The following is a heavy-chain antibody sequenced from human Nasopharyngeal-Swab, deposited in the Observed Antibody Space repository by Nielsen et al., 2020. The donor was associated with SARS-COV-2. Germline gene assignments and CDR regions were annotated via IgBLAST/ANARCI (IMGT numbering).Heavy chain of an antibody. J-gene: IGHJ5*02. CDR1: GFTFSSYW. V-gene: IGHV3-7*01. CDR2: IKQDGSEK. D-gene: IGHD2-21*01. Sequence: ESLKISCAASGFTFSSYWMSWVRQAPGKGLEWVANIKQDGSEKYYVDSVKGRFTISRDNAKNSLYLQMNSLRAEDTAVYYCARDLPTYSDWFDPWGQGTLVTVSS. CDR3: ARDLPTYSDWFDP.